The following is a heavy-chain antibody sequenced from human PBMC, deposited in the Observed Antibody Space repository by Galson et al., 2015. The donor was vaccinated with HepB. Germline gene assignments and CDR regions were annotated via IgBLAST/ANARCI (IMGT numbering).Heavy chain of an antibody. CDR3: VKMGDYSSTWYYFDY. V-gene: IGHV3-64D*06. J-gene: IGHJ4*02. CDR2: ISSSGGFT. Sequence: SLRLSCAASGFTFSSSAMHWVRQAPGKGLEYVSAISSSGGFTYYADSVKGTFTISRDNSKNTLYLQMSSLRPEDTAVYYCVKMGDYSSTWYYFDYWGQGTLVIVSS. D-gene: IGHD6-13*01. CDR1: GFTFSSSA.